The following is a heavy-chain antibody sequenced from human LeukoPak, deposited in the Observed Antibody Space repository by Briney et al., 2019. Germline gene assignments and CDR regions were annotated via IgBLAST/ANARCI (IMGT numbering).Heavy chain of an antibody. J-gene: IGHJ4*02. D-gene: IGHD3-22*01. V-gene: IGHV3-23*01. Sequence: HPGGSLRLSCAASGFSFSSYGMSWVRQAPGKGLEWVSGISGGAVSTNYADSVKGRFTISRDNSKNTLYLQMNSLRAEDTAVYYCAREDRITMIVVSSGSIDYWGQGTLVTVSS. CDR1: GFSFSSYG. CDR2: ISGGAVST. CDR3: AREDRITMIVVSSGSIDY.